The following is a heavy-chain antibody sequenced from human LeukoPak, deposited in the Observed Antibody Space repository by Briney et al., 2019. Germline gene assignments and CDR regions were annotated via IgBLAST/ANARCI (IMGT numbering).Heavy chain of an antibody. V-gene: IGHV4-34*01. CDR1: GGSFSGYY. D-gene: IGHD6-6*01. Sequence: SETLSLTCAVYGGSFSGYYWSWIRQPPGKGLEWIGEINHSGSTNYNPSLKSRVTISVDTFKNQFSLKLSSVTAADTAVYYCARVKYSSSSGSDAFDIWGQGTMVTVSS. CDR3: ARVKYSSSSGSDAFDI. CDR2: INHSGST. J-gene: IGHJ3*02.